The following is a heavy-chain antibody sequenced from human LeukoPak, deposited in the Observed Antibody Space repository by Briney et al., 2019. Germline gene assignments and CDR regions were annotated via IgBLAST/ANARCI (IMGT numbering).Heavy chain of an antibody. CDR3: AKVRVQLLWFGELDY. V-gene: IGHV3-11*01. CDR1: GFSFSDYY. J-gene: IGHJ4*02. Sequence: PGGSLRLSCAASGFSFSDYYMSWIRQAPGKGLEWLSYISSSGSTMYYAESVKGRFTISRDNSKDTLYLQMNSLRAEDTAVYYCAKVRVQLLWFGELDYWGQGTLVPVSS. D-gene: IGHD3-10*01. CDR2: ISSSGSTM.